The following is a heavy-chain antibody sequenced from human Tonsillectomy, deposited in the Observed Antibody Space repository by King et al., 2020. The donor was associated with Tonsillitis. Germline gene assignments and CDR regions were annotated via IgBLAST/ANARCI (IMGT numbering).Heavy chain of an antibody. CDR3: ARDTFMTRLRGY. J-gene: IGHJ4*02. Sequence: VQLVESGGGLVKPGGSLRLSCAASGFTFSSYSMNWIRKAQGKGLEWVSPISSSSSYIYYADSVKGRFTISRDNDKNSLYRQMNSLRAEETAVYYCARDTFMTRLRGYWGQGTLDTVSS. CDR2: ISSSSSYI. CDR1: GFTFSSYS. V-gene: IGHV3-21*01.